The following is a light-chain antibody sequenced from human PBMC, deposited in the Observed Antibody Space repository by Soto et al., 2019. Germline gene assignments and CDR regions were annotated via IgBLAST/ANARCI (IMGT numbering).Light chain of an antibody. J-gene: IGLJ3*02. V-gene: IGLV1-44*01. Sequence: QSVLSQPPSVSGTPGQRVTVSCSGSSSNIGRNTVNWYQQLPGTAPKLLIYSGNQRPSGVPDRFSGSKSGTSASLAISGLQSEDETDYYCAAWDDSLNEWVFGGGTKVTVL. CDR3: AAWDDSLNEWV. CDR2: SGN. CDR1: SSNIGRNT.